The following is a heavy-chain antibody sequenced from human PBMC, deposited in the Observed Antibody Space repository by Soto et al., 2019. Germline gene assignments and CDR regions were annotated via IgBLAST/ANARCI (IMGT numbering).Heavy chain of an antibody. D-gene: IGHD3-10*01. V-gene: IGHV2-5*02. Sequence: QITLKESGPTLVKPTQTLTLACTFSGFSLSTSGVGVGWIRQPPGKALEWLALLYWDDDKRYSPSLKSRRTITKDTAKNQVAHTMTNMDPVDTATYYCAHKGAGYRWFTYWGQGTLVTVSS. J-gene: IGHJ4*02. CDR2: LYWDDDK. CDR1: GFSLSTSGVG. CDR3: AHKGAGYRWFTY.